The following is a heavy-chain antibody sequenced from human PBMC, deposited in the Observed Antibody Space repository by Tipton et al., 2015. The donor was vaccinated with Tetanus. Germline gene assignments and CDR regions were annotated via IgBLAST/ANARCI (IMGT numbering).Heavy chain of an antibody. CDR2: INYAGST. D-gene: IGHD6-13*01. J-gene: IGHJ5*02. CDR3: AAAIVRRFGP. CDR1: GGSFRDNF. Sequence: TLSLTCAVHGGSFRDNFWSWIRQSPGKGLEWIAEINYAGSTNYNPSLKSRVTISVDTSKKEVSLKLNSVTAADTAVYYCAAAIVRRFGPWGQGTLVTVSS. V-gene: IGHV4-34*01.